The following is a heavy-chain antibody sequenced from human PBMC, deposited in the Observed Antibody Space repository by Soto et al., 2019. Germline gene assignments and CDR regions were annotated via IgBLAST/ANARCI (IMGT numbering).Heavy chain of an antibody. CDR3: AKYPKRWGREAGAIVVVPAAHFDY. D-gene: IGHD2-2*01. Sequence: EVQLLESGGGLVQPGGSLRLSCAASGFTFSSYAMSWVRQAPGKGLEWVSAISGSGGSTYYADSVKGRFTISRDNSKNTLYLQMNSLRAEDTAVYYCAKYPKRWGREAGAIVVVPAAHFDYWGQGTLVTVSS. J-gene: IGHJ4*02. CDR2: ISGSGGST. CDR1: GFTFSSYA. V-gene: IGHV3-23*01.